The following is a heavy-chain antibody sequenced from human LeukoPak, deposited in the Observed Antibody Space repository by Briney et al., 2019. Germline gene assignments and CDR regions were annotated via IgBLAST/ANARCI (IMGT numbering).Heavy chain of an antibody. CDR3: ARRGRNSSGWQDYL. CDR1: GGSISSYY. J-gene: IGHJ4*02. D-gene: IGHD6-25*01. V-gene: IGHV4-59*01. Sequence: SETLSLTCTVSGGSISSYYWSWIRQPPGKGLEWIANIYHTGSTNYNPSLSGRVTISIDTAKNQFSLKLTSVTAADTAVFYCARRGRNSSGWQDYLWGQGTLVTVSS. CDR2: IYHTGST.